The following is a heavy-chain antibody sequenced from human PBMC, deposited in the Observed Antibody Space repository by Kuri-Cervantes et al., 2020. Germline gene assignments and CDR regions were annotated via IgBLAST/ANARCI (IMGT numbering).Heavy chain of an antibody. J-gene: IGHJ4*02. CDR2: IYPGDSDT. Sequence: KVSCKGSGYFFTNYWIAWVRQMPGKGLEWMGIIYPGDSDTRYSPSFQGQVTISADKSITTAYLQWSSLKASDTAMYYCARGGLAATRRFGYGYWGQGTLVTISS. CDR1: GYFFTNYW. V-gene: IGHV5-51*01. D-gene: IGHD5-18*01. CDR3: ARGGLAATRRFGYGY.